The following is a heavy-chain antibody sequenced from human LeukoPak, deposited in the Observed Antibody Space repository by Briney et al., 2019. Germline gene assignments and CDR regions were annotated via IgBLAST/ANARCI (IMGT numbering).Heavy chain of an antibody. CDR2: IIPVLGIA. CDR3: ARAYYDFWSGYYNGSAYYGMDV. Sequence: SVTVSCKASGGTFSIYAISWVRQAPGQGLEWMGRIIPVLGIANYAQKFQGRVTITADKSTSTAYMELSSLRSEDTAVYYCARAYYDFWSGYYNGSAYYGMDVWGQGTTVTVSS. V-gene: IGHV1-69*04. J-gene: IGHJ6*02. D-gene: IGHD3-3*01. CDR1: GGTFSIYA.